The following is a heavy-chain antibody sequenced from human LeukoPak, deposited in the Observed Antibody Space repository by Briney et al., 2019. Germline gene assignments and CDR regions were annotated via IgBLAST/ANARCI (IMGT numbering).Heavy chain of an antibody. CDR3: ARPRLSGHIAVAGAYGMDV. D-gene: IGHD6-19*01. J-gene: IGHJ6*02. CDR2: IYYGGST. CDR1: GGSISSGNFY. V-gene: IGHV4-31*03. Sequence: SQTLSLTCTVSGGSISSGNFYWSWIRQHPGKGLEWIGYIYYGGSTYYNPSLKSRVTISVDTSKNQFSLKLSSVTAADTAVYYCARPRLSGHIAVAGAYGMDVWGQGTTVTVSS.